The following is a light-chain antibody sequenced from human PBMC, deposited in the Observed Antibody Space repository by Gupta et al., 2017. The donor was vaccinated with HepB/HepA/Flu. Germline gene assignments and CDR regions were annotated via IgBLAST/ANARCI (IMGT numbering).Light chain of an antibody. CDR2: AAS. Sequence: DIQMIQSPSSLSASVGDRITITCRASQSIDTHLNWYQQKVGKAPKFLIYAASSLQSGVPSRFSGSGSGTDFTLTINSLQPEDFATYYCQQSYSIPQTFGQGTKVEIK. CDR3: QQSYSIPQT. J-gene: IGKJ1*01. V-gene: IGKV1-39*01. CDR1: QSIDTH.